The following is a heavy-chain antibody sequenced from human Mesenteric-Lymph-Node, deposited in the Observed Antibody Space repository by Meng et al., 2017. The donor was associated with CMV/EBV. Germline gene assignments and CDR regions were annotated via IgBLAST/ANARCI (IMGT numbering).Heavy chain of an antibody. Sequence: KASGYALSSTERHWVRKAAGQGLGWMGIINPSGGSTSYAQKFQGRVTMTRDTSTSTVYMELSSLRSEDTAVDYCARGSIATAAPFDYWGQGTLVTVSS. V-gene: IGHV1-46*01. J-gene: IGHJ4*02. CDR2: INPSGGST. CDR3: ARGSIATAAPFDY. D-gene: IGHD6-13*01. CDR1: GYALSSTE.